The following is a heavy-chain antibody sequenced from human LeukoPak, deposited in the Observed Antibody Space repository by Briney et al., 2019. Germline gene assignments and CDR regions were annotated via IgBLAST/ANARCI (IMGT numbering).Heavy chain of an antibody. CDR2: TKQDGSEK. J-gene: IGHJ4*02. D-gene: IGHD3-3*01. CDR1: GFTFSNYW. CDR3: ARHSLTYEYYFDY. Sequence: GGSLRLSCAASGFTFSNYWMSWVRQAPGKGLEWVANTKQDGSEKYYVDSVKGRFTISRDNAKNSLYLQMNSPRAEDTAVYFCARHSLTYEYYFDYWGQGTLVTVSS. V-gene: IGHV3-7*01.